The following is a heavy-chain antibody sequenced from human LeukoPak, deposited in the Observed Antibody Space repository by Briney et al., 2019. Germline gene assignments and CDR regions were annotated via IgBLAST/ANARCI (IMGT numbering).Heavy chain of an antibody. V-gene: IGHV3-48*03. CDR3: AGGIAARPFYYYGMDV. Sequence: GGSLRLSCAASGFTFSSYEMNWVRPAPGKGLEWVSYISSSGSTIYYADSVKGRFTISRDNAKNSLYRQMNSLRAEDTAVYYCAGGIAARPFYYYGMDVWRQGTTVTVSS. CDR1: GFTFSSYE. CDR2: ISSSGSTI. D-gene: IGHD6-6*01. J-gene: IGHJ6*02.